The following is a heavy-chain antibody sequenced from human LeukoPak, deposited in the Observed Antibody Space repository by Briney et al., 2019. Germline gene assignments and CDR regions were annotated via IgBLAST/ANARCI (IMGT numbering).Heavy chain of an antibody. CDR1: GYTFTSYD. J-gene: IGHJ4*02. Sequence: ASVKVSCKASGYTFTSYDITWVRQATGQGLEWMGRMNPNSGNTGYAQKFQGRVTITRNTSISTAYMELSSLRSEDTAVYYCASRRYGSGSYYNGYEYWGQGTLVTVSS. D-gene: IGHD3-10*01. CDR3: ASRRYGSGSYYNGYEY. V-gene: IGHV1-8*03. CDR2: MNPNSGNT.